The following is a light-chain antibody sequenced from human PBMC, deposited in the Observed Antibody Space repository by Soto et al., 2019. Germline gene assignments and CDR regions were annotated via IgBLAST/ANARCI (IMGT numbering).Light chain of an antibody. V-gene: IGKV4-1*01. Sequence: DIVMTQSPDSLAVSLGERVSINCKSSQNILYSSNNKNYVAWYQQKPGQPPKLLIYWASIRESGVPDRFSGSGSGTDFTLTISSLQAEDVAVYYCQQYYSSPTWTFGQGTKVDIK. CDR1: QNILYSSNNKNY. CDR2: WAS. CDR3: QQYYSSPTWT. J-gene: IGKJ1*01.